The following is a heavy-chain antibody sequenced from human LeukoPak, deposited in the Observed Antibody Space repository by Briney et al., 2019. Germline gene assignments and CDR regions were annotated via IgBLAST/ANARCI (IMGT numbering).Heavy chain of an antibody. D-gene: IGHD3-3*01. CDR1: GGSFSGYY. CDR2: IIHSGST. Sequence: PSETLSLTCAVYGGSFSGYYWSWIRQPPGKGLEWIGEIIHSGSTNYNPSLKSRVTISVDTSKNQFSLKLSSVTAADTAVYYCARSHYVFWSGRKHYSDYWGQGTLVTVSS. J-gene: IGHJ4*02. V-gene: IGHV4-34*12. CDR3: ARSHYVFWSGRKHYSDY.